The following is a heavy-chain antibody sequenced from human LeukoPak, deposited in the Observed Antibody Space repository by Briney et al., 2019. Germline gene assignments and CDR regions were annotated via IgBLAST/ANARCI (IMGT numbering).Heavy chain of an antibody. CDR2: ISSSSSYI. V-gene: IGHV3-21*01. J-gene: IGHJ6*03. D-gene: IGHD6-13*01. Sequence: GGSLRLSCAASGFIFSNYYLNWVRQAPGKGLEWVSSISSSSSYIYYADSVKGRFTISRDNAKNSLYLQMNSLRAEDTAVYYCARGFESSSWFYYYYYMDVWGKGTTVTVSS. CDR1: GFIFSNYY. CDR3: ARGFESSSWFYYYYYMDV.